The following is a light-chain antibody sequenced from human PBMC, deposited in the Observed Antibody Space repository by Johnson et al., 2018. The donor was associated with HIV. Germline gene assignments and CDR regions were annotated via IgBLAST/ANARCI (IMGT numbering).Light chain of an antibody. Sequence: QSLLTQPPSVSAAPGQKVTISCSGSSSNIGNNYVSWYQQLPGTAPKLLIYENTKRPSGIPDRFYGSKSGTSATLGITGLQTGDEGDYYCGTWDSSLRSLFGTGTKVTVL. J-gene: IGLJ1*01. V-gene: IGLV1-51*02. CDR2: ENT. CDR1: SSNIGNNY. CDR3: GTWDSSLRSL.